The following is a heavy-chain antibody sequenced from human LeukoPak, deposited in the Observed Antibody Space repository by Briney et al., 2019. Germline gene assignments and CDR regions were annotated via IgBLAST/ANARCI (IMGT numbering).Heavy chain of an antibody. CDR3: ARGAGPPYYSSSWYG. CDR1: GGSLSGYY. CDR2: INHSGST. Sequence: PSETLSLTCAVYGGSLSGYYWSWIRQPPGKGLEWIGEINHSGSTNYNPSLKSRVTISVDTSKNQFSLKLSSVTAADTAVYYCARGAGPPYYSSSWYGWGQGTLVTVSS. J-gene: IGHJ4*02. V-gene: IGHV4-34*01. D-gene: IGHD6-13*01.